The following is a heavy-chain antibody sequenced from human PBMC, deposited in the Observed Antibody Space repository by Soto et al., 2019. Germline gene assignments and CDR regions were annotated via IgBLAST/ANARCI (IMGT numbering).Heavy chain of an antibody. CDR2: IKEDGGEI. CDR1: GFTFSTYW. J-gene: IGHJ4*01. D-gene: IGHD6-19*01. CDR3: ARDRGWLTFDY. V-gene: IGHV3-7*01. Sequence: VGSLRLSCAASGFTFSTYWMTWVRQAPGKGLEWVANIKEDGGEIYYVDSVRGRFTISRDNARNSLYLQMNSLRADDTAMYYCARDRGWLTFDYWGHGILGTVS.